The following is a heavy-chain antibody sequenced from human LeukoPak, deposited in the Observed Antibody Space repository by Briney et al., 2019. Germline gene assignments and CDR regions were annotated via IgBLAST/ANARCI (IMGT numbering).Heavy chain of an antibody. Sequence: GASVKVSCKASGYTFTDYFMHWVRQAPGQGLEWMGWINPNSGGTYYAQKSQGRVTMTRDTSISTAYMELSSLRSDDTAVYYCARDALGAFDYWGQGTLVTVSS. D-gene: IGHD3-16*01. CDR1: GYTFTDYF. J-gene: IGHJ4*02. CDR3: ARDALGAFDY. V-gene: IGHV1-2*02. CDR2: INPNSGGT.